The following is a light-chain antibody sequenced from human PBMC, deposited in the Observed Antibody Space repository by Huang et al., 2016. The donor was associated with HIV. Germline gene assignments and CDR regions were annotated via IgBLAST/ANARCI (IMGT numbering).Light chain of an antibody. CDR2: DAS. CDR1: KSVGVN. V-gene: IGKV3-11*01. Sequence: EIVLTQFPATLSFSPGERATLSCRASKSVGVNLAWFQQKPGQAPRLLIYDASTRATGIPARFSGSGSGTDFTLTISSLEHEDFSVYYCQQRTNWPPGFTFGPGTKVDIK. J-gene: IGKJ3*01. CDR3: QQRTNWPPGFT.